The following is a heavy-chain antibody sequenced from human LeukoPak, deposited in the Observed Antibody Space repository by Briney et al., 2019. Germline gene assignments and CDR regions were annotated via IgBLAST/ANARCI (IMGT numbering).Heavy chain of an antibody. J-gene: IGHJ4*02. CDR2: FDPEDGET. CDR1: GYTLTELS. CDR3: ATFALYDDYGRYFDY. V-gene: IGHV1-24*01. D-gene: IGHD4-17*01. Sequence: ASVKVSCKVSGYTLTELSMHWVRQAPGKGLEWMGGFDPEDGETIYAQKFQGRVTMTEDTSTDTAYMELSSLRSEDTAVYYCATFALYDDYGRYFDYWGQGTLVTVSS.